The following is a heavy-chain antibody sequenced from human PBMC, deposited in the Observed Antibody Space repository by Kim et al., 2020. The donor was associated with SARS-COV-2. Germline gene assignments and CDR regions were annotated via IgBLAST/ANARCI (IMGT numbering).Heavy chain of an antibody. J-gene: IGHJ6*02. D-gene: IGHD6-6*01. Sequence: SLKSRVTISVDTSRNQFSLTLSSATAADTAVYYCARDQYTTSFHYYGIDVWGQGTTVTVSS. CDR3: ARDQYTTSFHYYGIDV. V-gene: IGHV4-31*02.